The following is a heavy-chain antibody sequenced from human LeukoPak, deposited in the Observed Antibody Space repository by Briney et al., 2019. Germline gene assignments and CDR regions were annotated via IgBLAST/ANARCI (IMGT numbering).Heavy chain of an antibody. D-gene: IGHD3-16*01. J-gene: IGHJ6*03. CDR1: GFTFSSYS. V-gene: IGHV3-21*04. CDR3: AKLGGNPLHNYYVGV. CDR2: ISSSSSYI. Sequence: GGSLRLSCAASGFTFSSYSMNWVRQAPGKRLEWVSSISSSSSYIYYADSVKGRFTISRDNAKNSLYLQMNSLRAEDTAVYYCAKLGGNPLHNYYVGVWGKGTTVAVAS.